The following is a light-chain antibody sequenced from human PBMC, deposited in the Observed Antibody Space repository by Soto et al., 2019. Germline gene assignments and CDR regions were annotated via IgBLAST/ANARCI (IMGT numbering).Light chain of an antibody. V-gene: IGKV1-39*01. CDR1: QSIRSH. CDR3: QQSYNPPYT. J-gene: IGKJ2*01. Sequence: DIQMTQSPSSLSASVRDRVTITCRASQSIRSHLNWYQERPGKAPKLLIYAASSLQSGVPSRFSGTGSGTDFTLTISSLQPEDFATYYCQQSYNPPYTFGKGTKLEI. CDR2: AAS.